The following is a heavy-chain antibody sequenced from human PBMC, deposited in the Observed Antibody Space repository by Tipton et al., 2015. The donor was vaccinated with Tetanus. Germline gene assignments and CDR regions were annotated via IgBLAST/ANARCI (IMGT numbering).Heavy chain of an antibody. CDR2: VYPRDSKT. CDR1: GYTFTSYW. J-gene: IGHJ3*01. CDR3: ARNDGGWDAFDG. Sequence: QLVQSGAEVKKPGESLKISCKSSGYTFTSYWIGWVRQMPGKGLEWVGIVYPRDSKTRYSPSFQGQVTISADKSLSTAYLQWSSLKASDTAMYYCARNDGGWDAFDGWGQGAMVTVAS. V-gene: IGHV5-51*01. D-gene: IGHD3-16*01.